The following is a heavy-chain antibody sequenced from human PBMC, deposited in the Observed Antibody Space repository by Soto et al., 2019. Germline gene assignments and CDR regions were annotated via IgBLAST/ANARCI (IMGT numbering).Heavy chain of an antibody. CDR3: AKETDYYDSSVYFDY. CDR1: GFTFSSYG. J-gene: IGHJ4*02. V-gene: IGHV3-30*18. Sequence: GGSLRLSCAASGFTFSSYGMHWVRQAPGKGLEWVAVISYDGSNKYYADSVKGRFTISRDNSKNTLYLQMNSLRAEDTAVYYCAKETDYYDSSVYFDYWGKGTLVTVPS. D-gene: IGHD3-22*01. CDR2: ISYDGSNK.